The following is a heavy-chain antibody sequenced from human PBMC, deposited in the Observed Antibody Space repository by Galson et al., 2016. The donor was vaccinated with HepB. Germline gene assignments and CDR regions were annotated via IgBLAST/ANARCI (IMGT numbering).Heavy chain of an antibody. D-gene: IGHD3-3*01. CDR2: ISWSSDNI. V-gene: IGHV3-9*01. CDR1: GFTFDDYA. CDR3: ARENYDLWSGYYFGGFDY. J-gene: IGHJ4*02. Sequence: SLRLSCAASGFTFDDYAMHWVRQAPGKGLEWVSGISWSSDNIGYADSVKGRFTISRDNSKDTVYLQMNSLRAEDTAVYYCARENYDLWSGYYFGGFDYWGQGSLVTVSS.